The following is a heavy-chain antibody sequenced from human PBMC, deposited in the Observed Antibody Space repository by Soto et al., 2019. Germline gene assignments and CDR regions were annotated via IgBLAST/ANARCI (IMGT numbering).Heavy chain of an antibody. Sequence: QLQLVQSGAEVKKPGASVRVSCEAYGYPFSKYGISWIRQAPGQGLEWMGWIKPDNGNTDYAQKFQGRVTMTTNTSSNTAYMELMILSSDDTALYYCATSYDSGFDPLGQGTLVSVST. CDR2: IKPDNGNT. J-gene: IGHJ5*02. V-gene: IGHV1-18*04. D-gene: IGHD5-12*01. CDR3: ATSYDSGFDP. CDR1: GYPFSKYG.